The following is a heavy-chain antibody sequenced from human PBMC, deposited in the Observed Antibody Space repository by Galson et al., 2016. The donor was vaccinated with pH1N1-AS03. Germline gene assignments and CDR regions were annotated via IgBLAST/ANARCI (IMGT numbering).Heavy chain of an antibody. D-gene: IGHD6-13*01. V-gene: IGHV3-21*01. Sequence: SLRLSCAASGFTFSSYSVNWVRQAPGKGLGWVSSISSRSSDIYYADSVKGRFTISRDNARRSLYLQMNSLRAEDTAVYYCATNIEQRYTSKWYKFDHWGPGTLVTVSS. CDR2: ISSRSSDI. J-gene: IGHJ4*02. CDR1: GFTFSSYS. CDR3: ATNIEQRYTSKWYKFDH.